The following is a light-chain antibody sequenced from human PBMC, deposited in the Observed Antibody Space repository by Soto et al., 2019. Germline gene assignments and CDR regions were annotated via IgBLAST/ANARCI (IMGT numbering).Light chain of an antibody. CDR1: QGVGSS. Sequence: EIVMTQSPATLSVSPGERATLSCRASQGVGSSVAWYQQKPGQAPWLLIYDATSRDTGVPARFSGSGSGTEFTLTISSLKSEDFAVYYCQQYNDWPPTTFGQGTKVDIK. CDR3: QQYNDWPPTT. V-gene: IGKV3-15*01. J-gene: IGKJ1*01. CDR2: DAT.